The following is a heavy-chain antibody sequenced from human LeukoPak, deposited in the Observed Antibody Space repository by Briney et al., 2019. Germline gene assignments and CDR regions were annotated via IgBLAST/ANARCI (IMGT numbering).Heavy chain of an antibody. CDR3: ARSSTVVTPNAFDI. CDR1: GGTFSSYA. J-gene: IGHJ3*02. Sequence: ASVKVSCKASGGTFSSYAISWVRQAPGQGLEWMGGIIPIFGTANYAQKFQGRVTITTDESTSTAYMELSSLRSEDTAVYYRARSSTVVTPNAFDIWGQGTMVTVSS. V-gene: IGHV1-69*05. D-gene: IGHD4-23*01. CDR2: IIPIFGTA.